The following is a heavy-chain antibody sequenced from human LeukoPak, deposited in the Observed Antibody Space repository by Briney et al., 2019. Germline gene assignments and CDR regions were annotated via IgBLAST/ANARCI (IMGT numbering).Heavy chain of an antibody. V-gene: IGHV1-8*01. CDR1: GYTFTSYD. CDR2: MNPNSGNT. CDR3: ARGVRITMVRGVHYYYMDV. D-gene: IGHD3-10*01. Sequence: ASVKVSCKASGYTFTSYDINWVRQATGQGLEWMGWMNPNSGNTGYAQKFQGRVTMTRNTSISTAYMELSSLRSEDTAVYYCARGVRITMVRGVHYYYMDVWGKGTTVTISS. J-gene: IGHJ6*03.